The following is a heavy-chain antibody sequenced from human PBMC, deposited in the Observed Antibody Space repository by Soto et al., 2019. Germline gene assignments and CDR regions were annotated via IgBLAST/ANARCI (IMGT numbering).Heavy chain of an antibody. D-gene: IGHD6-19*01. J-gene: IGHJ4*02. CDR3: ARGSHSPGIAVAGYYY. CDR2: IIPIFGTA. Sequence: SVKVSCKASGVPFSTYTISWVRQAPGQGLEWMGGIIPIFGTANYARKFQGRVTITADESTNTAYMELSRLTSEDTAIYYCARGSHSPGIAVAGYYYWGQGTLVTVSS. CDR1: GVPFSTYT. V-gene: IGHV1-69*13.